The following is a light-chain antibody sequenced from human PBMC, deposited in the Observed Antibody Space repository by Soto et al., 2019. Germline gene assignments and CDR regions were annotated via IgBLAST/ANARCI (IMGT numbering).Light chain of an antibody. CDR1: QSLSSSF. CDR3: QQYSNWPLT. V-gene: IGKV3-20*01. Sequence: EVVLTQSPGTLSLSPGERATLSCRASQSLSSSFLAWYQQAPGQAPRLLIYGASSRATGIPDRFSGSGSGTDFTLTISSLQSEDFAVYYCQQYSNWPLTFGGGTKVDIK. J-gene: IGKJ4*01. CDR2: GAS.